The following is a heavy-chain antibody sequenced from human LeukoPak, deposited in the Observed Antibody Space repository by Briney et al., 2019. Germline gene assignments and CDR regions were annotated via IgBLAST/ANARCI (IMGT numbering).Heavy chain of an antibody. CDR3: AKGGERGTFYFDY. J-gene: IGHJ4*02. CDR1: GLTFSTYA. V-gene: IGHV3-30*02. Sequence: QPGRSLRLSCAASGLTFSTYAMHWVRQAPGKGLERVAFIRSDGTNKYYADSVKGRFTISRDISKNTLYLQMNSLRAEDTAVYYCAKGGERGTFYFDYWGQGTLVTVSS. D-gene: IGHD1-1*01. CDR2: IRSDGTNK.